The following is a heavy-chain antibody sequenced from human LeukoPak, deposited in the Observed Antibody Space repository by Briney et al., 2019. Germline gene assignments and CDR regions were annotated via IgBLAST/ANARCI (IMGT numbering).Heavy chain of an antibody. D-gene: IGHD3-10*01. CDR2: IYYSGST. J-gene: IGHJ4*02. CDR3: ARHKRGSGSFDY. Sequence: SETLSLTCTVSGGSISSSSYYWGWIRQPPGKGLEWIGSIYYSGSTYYNPSLKSRVTISVDTSKNQFSLKLSSVTAADTAVYYCARHKRGSGSFDYWGQGTLVTVSS. V-gene: IGHV4-39*01. CDR1: GGSISSSSYY.